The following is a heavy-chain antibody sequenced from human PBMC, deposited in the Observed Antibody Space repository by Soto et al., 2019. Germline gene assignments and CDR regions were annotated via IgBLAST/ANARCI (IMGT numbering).Heavy chain of an antibody. CDR1: GGSFSNFG. D-gene: IGHD6-19*01. V-gene: IGHV1-69*06. J-gene: IGHJ4*02. CDR3: ARTVAGVYYFDY. Sequence: GASVKVSCKASGGSFSNFGISWVRQAPGQGLEWMGGIVPVFGTANYAQKFQGRVTITADKSTSTAYMELSSLRSEDTAVYYCARTVAGVYYFDYWGQGTLVTVSS. CDR2: IVPVFGTA.